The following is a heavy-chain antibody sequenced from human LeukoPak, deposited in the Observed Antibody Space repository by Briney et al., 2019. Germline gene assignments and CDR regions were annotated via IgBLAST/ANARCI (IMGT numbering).Heavy chain of an antibody. CDR1: GFTFSSYS. Sequence: PGGSLRLSCAASGFTFSSYSMHWVRQAPGKGLEWVSSISSSSSYIYYADSVKGRFTISRDNAKNSLYLQMNSLRAEDTAVYYCARDRLVNPDAFDIWGQGTMVTVSS. CDR3: ARDRLVNPDAFDI. D-gene: IGHD3-22*01. J-gene: IGHJ3*02. V-gene: IGHV3-21*01. CDR2: ISSSSSYI.